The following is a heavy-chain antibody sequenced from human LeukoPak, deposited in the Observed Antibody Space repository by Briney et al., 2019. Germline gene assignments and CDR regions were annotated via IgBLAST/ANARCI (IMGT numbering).Heavy chain of an antibody. V-gene: IGHV3-21*04. CDR2: INSKSENM. CDR3: AKVVGATTWDYFDY. CDR1: GFTFSSYA. J-gene: IGHJ4*02. Sequence: GGSLRLSCAASGFTFSSYAMNRVRQAPGKGLEWVSSINSKSENMYYADSMRGRFTISRDNARNSLFLQMNSLRAEDTAVYYCAKVVGATTWDYFDYWGQGTLVTVSS. D-gene: IGHD1-26*01.